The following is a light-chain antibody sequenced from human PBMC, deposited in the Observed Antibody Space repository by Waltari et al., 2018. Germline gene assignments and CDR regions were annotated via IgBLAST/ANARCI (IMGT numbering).Light chain of an antibody. CDR2: GAS. CDR3: QHYVRLPAT. V-gene: IGKV3-20*01. CDR1: QSVSRS. Sequence: IVLTQSPGTLSLSPGERATLSCRASQSVSRSLAWYQQKPGQAPKLRIYGASTRATVIPDRFTGSGSGTDFSLTISSLEPEDFAIYFCQHYVRLPATFGQGTKVEIK. J-gene: IGKJ1*01.